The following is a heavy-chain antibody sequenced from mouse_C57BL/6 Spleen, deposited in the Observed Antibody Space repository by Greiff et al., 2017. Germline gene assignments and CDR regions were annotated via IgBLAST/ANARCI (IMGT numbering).Heavy chain of an antibody. CDR3: TGRDYYFDC. Sequence: EVQVVESGGGLVQPGGSMKLSCVASGFTFSNYWMNWVRQSPEKGLEWVAQIRLKFVNYATHYAETVKGRLTISRDDSKASVHLQMNNLRAEDTGIYYCTGRDYYFDCWGQGTTLTVSS. CDR2: IRLKFVNYAT. V-gene: IGHV6-3*01. J-gene: IGHJ2*01. CDR1: GFTFSNYW.